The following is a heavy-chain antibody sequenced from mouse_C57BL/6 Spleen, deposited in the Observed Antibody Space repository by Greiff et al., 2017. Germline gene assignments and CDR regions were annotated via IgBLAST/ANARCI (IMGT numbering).Heavy chain of an antibody. V-gene: IGHV2-2*01. Sequence: QVQLKESGPGLVQPSQSLSITCTASGFSLTSYGVHWVRQSPGKGLEWVGVIWSGGSTDYNSAFISSLSISKDNSKSPVFFEMHSLQADDTAVYYCASGDPAWFAYWGQGTLVTVSA. J-gene: IGHJ3*01. CDR2: IWSGGST. CDR1: GFSLTSYG. CDR3: ASGDPAWFAY.